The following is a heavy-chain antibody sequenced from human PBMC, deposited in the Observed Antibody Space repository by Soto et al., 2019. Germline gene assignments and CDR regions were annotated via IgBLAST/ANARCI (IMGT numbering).Heavy chain of an antibody. V-gene: IGHV3-23*01. Sequence: RLSCAASGFTFSSYAMSWVRQAPGKGLERVSAISGSGGSTYYADSVKGRFTISRDNSKNTLYLQMNSLRAEDTAVYYCAKAGFLEWLSLPPYYFDYWGQGTLVTVSS. D-gene: IGHD3-3*01. J-gene: IGHJ4*02. CDR2: ISGSGGST. CDR1: GFTFSSYA. CDR3: AKAGFLEWLSLPPYYFDY.